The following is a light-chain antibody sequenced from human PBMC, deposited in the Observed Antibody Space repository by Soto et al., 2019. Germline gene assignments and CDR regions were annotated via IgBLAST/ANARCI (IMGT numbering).Light chain of an antibody. CDR2: GPS. CDR3: QQCGGFPLFT. Sequence: EIVLTQSPGTLSLSPGERATLSCRASQSVSSRYLAWYQQKPGQSPRILIYGPSSRATGIPDRFSGSGSGTDFLLTISILDPEDFVVYYCQQCGGFPLFTFGPGTKVDSK. J-gene: IGKJ3*01. CDR1: QSVSSRY. V-gene: IGKV3-20*01.